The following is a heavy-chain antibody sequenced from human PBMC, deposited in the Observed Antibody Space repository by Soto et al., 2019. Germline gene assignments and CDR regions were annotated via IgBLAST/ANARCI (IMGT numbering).Heavy chain of an antibody. Sequence: QVQLVQSGAEVKKPGASVKVSCKASGYTFSSYYMHWVRQAPGQGLEWMGIINPSGGSTSYAQKFQGRVNMTRDTSTSTVYMELSSLSSEGTAVYYCARVPAAMPRYYFDYWGQGTLVTVSS. V-gene: IGHV1-46*03. CDR1: GYTFSSYY. CDR2: INPSGGST. D-gene: IGHD2-2*01. J-gene: IGHJ4*02. CDR3: ARVPAAMPRYYFDY.